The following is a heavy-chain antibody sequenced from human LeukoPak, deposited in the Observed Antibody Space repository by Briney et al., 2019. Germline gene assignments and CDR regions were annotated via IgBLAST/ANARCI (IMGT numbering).Heavy chain of an antibody. D-gene: IGHD3-10*01. CDR3: ASLYYGSGSYYTQTSFDY. J-gene: IGHJ4*02. Sequence: GGSLRLSCAASGFTFSDYFMSWIRQAPGKGLEWVSYISSSGSTIDYADSVKGRFTISRDSAKNSLYLQMNSLRTEDTAVYYCASLYYGSGSYYTQTSFDYWGQGTLVTVSS. CDR1: GFTFSDYF. V-gene: IGHV3-11*04. CDR2: ISSSGSTI.